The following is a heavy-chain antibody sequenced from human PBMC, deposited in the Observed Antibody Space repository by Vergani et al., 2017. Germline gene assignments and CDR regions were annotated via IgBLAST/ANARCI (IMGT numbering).Heavy chain of an antibody. CDR1: GGSFSGYY. Sequence: QVQLQQWGAGLLKPSETLSLTCAVYGGSFSGYYWSWIRQPAGKGLEWIGRIYTSGSTNYNPSLKSRVTMSVDTSKNQFSLKLSSVTAADTAVYYCARGLIPALPITETPKIVVVPAATSYYFDYWGQGTLVTVSS. J-gene: IGHJ4*02. V-gene: IGHV4-59*10. D-gene: IGHD2-2*01. CDR2: IYTSGST. CDR3: ARGLIPALPITETPKIVVVPAATSYYFDY.